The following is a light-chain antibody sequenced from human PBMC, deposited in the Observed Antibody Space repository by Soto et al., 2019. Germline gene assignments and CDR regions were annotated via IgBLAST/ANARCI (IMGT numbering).Light chain of an antibody. V-gene: IGLV2-14*01. CDR2: EVS. Sequence: QSALTQPASVSGSPGQSITISCTGTSSDVGGYNYVSWYQQLPGTAPKLMIYEVSNRPSGVSNRFSGSKSGNTASLTISGLQAEDEADYYCSSDTGSSTPYVFGTGTKLTVL. CDR3: SSDTGSSTPYV. CDR1: SSDVGGYNY. J-gene: IGLJ1*01.